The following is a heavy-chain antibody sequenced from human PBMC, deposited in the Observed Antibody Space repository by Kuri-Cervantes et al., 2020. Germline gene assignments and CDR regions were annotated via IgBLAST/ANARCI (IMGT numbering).Heavy chain of an antibody. V-gene: IGHV1-2*02. CDR3: ARDEMRWIRFNRYYYMDV. CDR1: GYTFTGYY. Sequence: ASVKVSCKASGYTFTGYYIHWVPQAPGQGLDGMGLINPSSGGTTYAQKFQGRVTMTRDTSISTAYMDLSRLRSDDTAVYYCARDEMRWIRFNRYYYMDVWGKGTTVTVSS. D-gene: IGHD5-12*01. J-gene: IGHJ6*03. CDR2: INPSSGGT.